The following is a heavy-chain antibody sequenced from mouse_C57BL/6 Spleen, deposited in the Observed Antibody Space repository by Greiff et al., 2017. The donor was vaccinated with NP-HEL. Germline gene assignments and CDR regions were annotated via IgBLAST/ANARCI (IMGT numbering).Heavy chain of an antibody. CDR1: GYTFTAST. CDR3: ARHGIYYGNYWYFDV. CDR2: FYPGRGSI. Sequence: VQLQQSGAELVKPGASVTLSCTASGYTFTASTLHWVKQRSGQGLEWIGWFYPGRGSIKSNEKFKDKATLTADKSSSTVYMERSRLTSEDSAVYFCARHGIYYGNYWYFDVWGTGTTVTVSS. V-gene: IGHV1-62-2*01. J-gene: IGHJ1*03. D-gene: IGHD2-1*01.